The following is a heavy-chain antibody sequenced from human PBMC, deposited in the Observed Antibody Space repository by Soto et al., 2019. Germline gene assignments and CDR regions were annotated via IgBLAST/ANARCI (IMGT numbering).Heavy chain of an antibody. CDR2: FDPEDGET. CDR3: ATDSPRHSNIQPLAFDI. Sequence: QVQLVQSGAEVKKPGASVKVSCKVSGYTLTELSMHWVRQAPGKGLEWMGGFDPEDGETIYAQKFQGRVTMTEDTSTDTAYMELSSLRSEDTAANYCATDSPRHSNIQPLAFDIWGQGTMVTVSS. CDR1: GYTLTELS. J-gene: IGHJ3*02. V-gene: IGHV1-24*01. D-gene: IGHD2-2*01.